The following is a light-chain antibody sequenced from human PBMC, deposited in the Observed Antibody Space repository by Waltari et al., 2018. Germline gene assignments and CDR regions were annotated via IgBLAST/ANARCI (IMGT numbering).Light chain of an antibody. CDR2: DVS. Sequence: QSALTQPASVSGSPRQSISISCTGTRRDVGGYDYVSWYQQHPGKAPKLIIFDVSDRPSGVSSRFSGSKSGNTASLTISGLQAQDEADYYCASYISSDTLELFGGGTSLTVL. V-gene: IGLV2-14*03. CDR1: RRDVGGYDY. J-gene: IGLJ2*01. CDR3: ASYISSDTLEL.